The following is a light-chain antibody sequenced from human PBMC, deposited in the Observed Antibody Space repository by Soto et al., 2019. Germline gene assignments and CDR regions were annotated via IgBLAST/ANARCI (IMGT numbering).Light chain of an antibody. J-gene: IGLJ3*02. CDR1: SSDLGSYDL. Sequence: QSVLTQPASVSGSPGQSITISCTGTSSDLGSYDLVSWYQQHPGKAPKLILFEGRKRPSGVSNRFSGSKSTYTASLTISGLQADDEADYYCSSYAGSSTWVFGGGTKLTV. CDR3: SSYAGSSTWV. V-gene: IGLV2-23*01. CDR2: EGR.